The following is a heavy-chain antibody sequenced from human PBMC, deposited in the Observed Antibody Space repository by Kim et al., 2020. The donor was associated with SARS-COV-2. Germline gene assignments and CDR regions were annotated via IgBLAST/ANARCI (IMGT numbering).Heavy chain of an antibody. D-gene: IGHD7-27*01. V-gene: IGHV5-51*01. CDR3: ARPGAEYYFYYGMDV. CDR2: IYPGDSET. J-gene: IGHJ6*02. CDR1: GYNFNSSW. Sequence: GESLKISCKGSGYNFNSSWIAWVRQMPGKGLEWMGIIYPGDSETRYSPSFQGQVTISANKSISTAYLQWGSLRASDTAMYYCARPGAEYYFYYGMDVWGQ.